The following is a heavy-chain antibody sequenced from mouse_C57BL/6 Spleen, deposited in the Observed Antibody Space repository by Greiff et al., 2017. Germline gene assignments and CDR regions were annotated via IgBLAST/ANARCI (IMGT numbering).Heavy chain of an antibody. Sequence: QVQLQQPGAELVKPGASVKMSCKASGYTFTSYWIPWVKQRPGQGLEWIGDIYPGSGSTNYNEKFKSKATLTVDTSSSTAYMQLSSLTSGDAAGYYCEIGLDYWGQGTALTVSS. D-gene: IGHD3-3*01. V-gene: IGHV1-55*01. J-gene: IGHJ2*01. CDR1: GYTFTSYW. CDR2: IYPGSGST. CDR3: EIGLDY.